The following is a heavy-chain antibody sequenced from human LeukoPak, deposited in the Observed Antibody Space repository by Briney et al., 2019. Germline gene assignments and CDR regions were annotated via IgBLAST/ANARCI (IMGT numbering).Heavy chain of an antibody. V-gene: IGHV3-7*01. CDR1: GFPFINYW. CDR2: INQGGSET. Sequence: GGSLRLSCAASGFPFINYWMNWVRQAPGKRPEWVGNINQGGSETNYVDSVKGRFSISRDNAKTSLYLQMNSLRAEDTAVYYCATDRKVAPGDPRFDYWGQGALVTVSS. CDR3: ATDRKVAPGDPRFDY. J-gene: IGHJ4*02. D-gene: IGHD7-27*01.